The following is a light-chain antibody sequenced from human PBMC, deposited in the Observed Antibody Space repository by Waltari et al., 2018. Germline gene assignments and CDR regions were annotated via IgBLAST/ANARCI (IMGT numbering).Light chain of an antibody. J-gene: IGLJ3*02. CDR2: DVS. Sequence: QSALTHPRSVSGSPGQSVTTPSTGASSYVGGYNHCYWFQQRPGKSPKLRIHDVSKRPSGVLDRFSGSKSGNTASLTISGLQADDETDYYCCSYAGKYTWVFGGGTKLTVL. CDR1: SSYVGGYNH. V-gene: IGLV2-11*01. CDR3: CSYAGKYTWV.